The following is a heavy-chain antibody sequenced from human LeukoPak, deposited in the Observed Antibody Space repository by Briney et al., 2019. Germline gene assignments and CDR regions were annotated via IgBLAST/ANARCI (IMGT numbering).Heavy chain of an antibody. CDR1: GYTFTSYD. Sequence: GASVKVSCKASGYTFTSYDINWVRQAPGQGLEWMGWMNPNSGNTGYAQKFQGRVTITTDESTSTAYMELSSLRSEDTAVYYCARAPLYCSSTSCYLNYYYYYMDVWGKGTTVTVSS. V-gene: IGHV1-8*01. D-gene: IGHD2-2*01. J-gene: IGHJ6*03. CDR3: ARAPLYCSSTSCYLNYYYYYMDV. CDR2: MNPNSGNT.